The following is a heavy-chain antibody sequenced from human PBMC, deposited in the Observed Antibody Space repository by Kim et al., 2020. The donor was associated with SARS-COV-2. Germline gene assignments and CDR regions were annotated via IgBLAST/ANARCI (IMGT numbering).Heavy chain of an antibody. CDR3: VRRQGFGRYFFDF. Sequence: SETLSLTCTVSGGSIRSSSGFYWDWIRQSPGKGLEWIGTIYFSGSSYYKPSLRSRATVSVDTSANQFSLKLTSMTPSDTAVYYCVRRQGFGRYFFDFWGQGILVNVSS. CDR2: IYFSGSS. CDR1: GGSIRSSSGFY. V-gene: IGHV4-39*01. J-gene: IGHJ4*01. D-gene: IGHD2-21*01.